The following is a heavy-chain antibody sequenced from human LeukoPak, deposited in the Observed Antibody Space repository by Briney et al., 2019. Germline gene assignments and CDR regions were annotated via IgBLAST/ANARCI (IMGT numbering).Heavy chain of an antibody. D-gene: IGHD6-13*01. J-gene: IGHJ4*02. CDR3: ARDSSIAAIDE. V-gene: IGHV3-11*04. CDR1: GCTFSNYY. Sequence: PGGSLRLSCAASGCTFSNYYMSWIRQAPGKGLEWVSYISSSGSTIYYADSVKGRFTISRDNAKNSLYLQMTSLRAEDTAVYYCARDSSIAAIDEWGQVTLVPVSS. CDR2: ISSSGSTI.